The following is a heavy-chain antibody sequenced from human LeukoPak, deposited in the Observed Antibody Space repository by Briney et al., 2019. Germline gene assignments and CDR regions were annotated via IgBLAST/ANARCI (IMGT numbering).Heavy chain of an antibody. CDR3: ARDRSYNFRNLFDY. J-gene: IGHJ4*02. Sequence: GGSLRLSCAASGFTFSSYSMNWVRQAPGKGLEWVSSISSSSSYIYYADSVKGRFTISRDNAKNSLYLQMNGLRAEDTAVYYCARDRSYNFRNLFDYWGQGTLVTVSS. V-gene: IGHV3-21*01. CDR1: GFTFSSYS. CDR2: ISSSSSYI. D-gene: IGHD3-10*01.